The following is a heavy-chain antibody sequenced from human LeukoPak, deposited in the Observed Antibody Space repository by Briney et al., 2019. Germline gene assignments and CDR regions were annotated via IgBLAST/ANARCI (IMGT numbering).Heavy chain of an antibody. CDR2: INPNSGGT. D-gene: IGHD2-15*01. V-gene: IGHV1-2*06. J-gene: IGHJ4*02. Sequence: ASVKVSCKASGYTFTGYYMHWVRQAPEQGLEWMGRINPNSGGTNYAQKFQGRVTMTRDTSISTAYMELSRLRSDDTAVYYCARDEGYCSGGSCYDDYWGQGTLVTVSS. CDR3: ARDEGYCSGGSCYDDY. CDR1: GYTFTGYY.